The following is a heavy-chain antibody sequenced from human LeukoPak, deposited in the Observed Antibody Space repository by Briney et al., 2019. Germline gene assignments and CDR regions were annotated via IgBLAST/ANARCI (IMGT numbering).Heavy chain of an antibody. Sequence: PGGSLRLSCAASGLSFSSYAMNWVRQAPGKGLEWVSGITGSGGSSDYADSVKGRFTISRDNSKNTLYLQMSSLRADDTALYYCAKDINRGSNYAGGYWGQGTLVTVSS. CDR3: AKDINRGSNYAGGY. D-gene: IGHD4-11*01. CDR2: ITGSGGSS. CDR1: GLSFSSYA. V-gene: IGHV3-23*01. J-gene: IGHJ4*02.